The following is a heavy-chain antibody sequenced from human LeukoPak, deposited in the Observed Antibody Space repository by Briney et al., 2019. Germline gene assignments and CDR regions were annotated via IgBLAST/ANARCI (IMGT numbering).Heavy chain of an antibody. Sequence: ASVKVSCKASGYTFISFGISWVRQAPGQGLEWMGGIIPIIGAANYAQKFQGRVTISADESTSTAYMELNSLRSEDTAVYYCARGNSRWSTPTSSYYYRMDVWGQGTTVTVSS. V-gene: IGHV1-69*13. CDR3: ARGNSRWSTPTSSYYYRMDV. D-gene: IGHD4-23*01. CDR2: IIPIIGAA. J-gene: IGHJ6*02. CDR1: GYTFISFG.